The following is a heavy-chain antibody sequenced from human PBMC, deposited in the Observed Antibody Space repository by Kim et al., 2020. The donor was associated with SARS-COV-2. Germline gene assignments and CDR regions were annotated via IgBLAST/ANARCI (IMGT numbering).Heavy chain of an antibody. CDR1: GGTFSSYA. J-gene: IGHJ4*02. D-gene: IGHD6-13*01. V-gene: IGHV1-69*13. CDR3: ASFRYVVDYHQQQLDY. CDR2: IIPIFGTA. Sequence: SVKVSCKASGGTFSSYAISWVRQAPGQGLEWMGGIIPIFGTANYAQKFQGRVTITADESTSTAYMELSSLRSEDTAVYYCASFRYVVDYHQQQLDYWGQGTLVTVSS.